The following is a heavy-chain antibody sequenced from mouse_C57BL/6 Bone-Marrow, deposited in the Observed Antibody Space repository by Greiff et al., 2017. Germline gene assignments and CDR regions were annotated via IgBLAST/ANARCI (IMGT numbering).Heavy chain of an antibody. Sequence: EVKVVESGPVLVKPGASVKMSCKASGYTFTDYYMNWVKQSHGKSLEWIGVINPYNGGTSYNQKFKGKATLTVDKSSSTAYMELNSLTSEDSAVYYCARVRAYYSNSYYFDYWGQGTTLTVSS. CDR1: GYTFTDYY. D-gene: IGHD2-5*01. V-gene: IGHV1-19*01. J-gene: IGHJ2*01. CDR3: ARVRAYYSNSYYFDY. CDR2: INPYNGGT.